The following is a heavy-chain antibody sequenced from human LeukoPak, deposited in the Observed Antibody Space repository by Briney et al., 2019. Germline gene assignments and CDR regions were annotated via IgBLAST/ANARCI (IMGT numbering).Heavy chain of an antibody. CDR2: ISGGSDTI. V-gene: IGHV3-48*02. CDR1: GFTFGDYS. CDR3: ARDTVFPSDI. Sequence: PGVSLRLSCAASGFTFGDYSMNWVRQAPGKGLEWISHISGGSDTISYSDSVKGRFTISRDNAKNSLYLQMDSLRDEDTAVYYCARDTVFPSDIWGQGTMVTVSS. J-gene: IGHJ3*02. D-gene: IGHD2/OR15-2a*01.